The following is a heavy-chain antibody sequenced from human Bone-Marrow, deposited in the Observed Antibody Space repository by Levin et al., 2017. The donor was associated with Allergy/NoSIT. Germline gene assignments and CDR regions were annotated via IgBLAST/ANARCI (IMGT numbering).Heavy chain of an antibody. D-gene: IGHD2-8*02. CDR3: ASFLHLYWQSFDY. CDR1: GFRFSSYW. J-gene: IGHJ4*02. V-gene: IGHV3-7*01. Sequence: QAGGSLRLSCAASGFRFSSYWMSWVRQAPGKGLEWVANIKEDGSEKYYVASVKGRFTISRDNAKNSLYLQMNSLRADDTGVYYCASFLHLYWQSFDYWGQGILVTVSS. CDR2: IKEDGSEK.